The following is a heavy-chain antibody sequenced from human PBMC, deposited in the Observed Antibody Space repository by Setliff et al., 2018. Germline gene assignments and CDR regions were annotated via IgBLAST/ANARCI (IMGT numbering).Heavy chain of an antibody. Sequence: SETLSLTCTVSGYSISSGYYWGWIRQPPGKGLEWIGSIYHSGSTYYNPSLKRRVTISVDTSKNQFSLKLSSVTAADTAVYYCARDSSSSWYRSGNGEPDAFDIWGQGTMVTVSS. D-gene: IGHD6-13*01. CDR1: GYSISSGYY. CDR3: ARDSSSSWYRSGNGEPDAFDI. CDR2: IYHSGST. J-gene: IGHJ3*02. V-gene: IGHV4-38-2*02.